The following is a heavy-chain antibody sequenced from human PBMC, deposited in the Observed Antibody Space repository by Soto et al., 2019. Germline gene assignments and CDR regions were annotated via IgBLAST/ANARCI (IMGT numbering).Heavy chain of an antibody. D-gene: IGHD3-22*01. CDR2: IWYDGSNK. J-gene: IGHJ4*02. Sequence: LRLSCAASGFTFSSYGMHWVRQAPGKGLEWVAVIWYDGSNKYYADSVKGRFTISRDNSKNTLYLQMNSLRAEDTAVYYCARATYYYDSSGYYYYFDYWGQGTLVTVSS. CDR3: ARATYYYDSSGYYYYFDY. V-gene: IGHV3-33*01. CDR1: GFTFSSYG.